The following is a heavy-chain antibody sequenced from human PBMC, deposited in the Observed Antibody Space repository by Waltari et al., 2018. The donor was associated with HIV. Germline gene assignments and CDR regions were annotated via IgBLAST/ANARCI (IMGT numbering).Heavy chain of an antibody. Sequence: EVHLLESGGGLVQPGGSLRLSCAASGFAFNSYGMNWVRQTPGFLLAGVSGHSGGGGSTYYADSVKGRFTTSRDSFNNPLYLHMTSLRAEDTALYFCAKSPRAAPYYFDSWGQGTQVTVSS. CDR1: GFAFNSYG. J-gene: IGHJ4*02. CDR2: HSGGGGST. D-gene: IGHD6-13*01. V-gene: IGHV3-23*01. CDR3: AKSPRAAPYYFDS.